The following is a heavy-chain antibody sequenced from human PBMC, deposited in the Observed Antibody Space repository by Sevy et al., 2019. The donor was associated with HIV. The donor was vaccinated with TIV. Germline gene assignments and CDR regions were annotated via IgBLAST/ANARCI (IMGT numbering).Heavy chain of an antibody. Sequence: GESLKISCKGSGYSFTSYWIGWVRQMPGKGLEWMGIIYPGDSDTRYSPSFQGQVTISADKSISTAYLQLSSLKASDTAMYYCASLSYYYDSSGYYYLEYFQHWGQGTLVTVSS. CDR2: IYPGDSDT. J-gene: IGHJ1*01. D-gene: IGHD3-22*01. V-gene: IGHV5-51*01. CDR3: ASLSYYYDSSGYYYLEYFQH. CDR1: GYSFTSYW.